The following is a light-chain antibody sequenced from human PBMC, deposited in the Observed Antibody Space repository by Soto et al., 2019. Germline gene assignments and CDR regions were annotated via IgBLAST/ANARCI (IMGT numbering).Light chain of an antibody. J-gene: IGLJ2*01. CDR3: SSYTSSSTLLV. CDR2: EVS. Sequence: QSVLTQPASVSGSPGQSSTISFTGTSSDVGGYNYVSWYPQHPGKAPKLMIYEVSNRPSGVSNRFSGSKSGNTASLTISGLQAEDEADYYCSSYTSSSTLLVFGGGTKVTVL. V-gene: IGLV2-14*01. CDR1: SSDVGGYNY.